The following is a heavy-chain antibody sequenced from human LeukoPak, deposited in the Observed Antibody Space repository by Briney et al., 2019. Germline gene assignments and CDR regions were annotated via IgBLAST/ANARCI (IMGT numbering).Heavy chain of an antibody. V-gene: IGHV3-23*01. CDR3: ARDPNGDYIGAFDF. J-gene: IGHJ3*01. CDR1: GFTFSKYA. Sequence: GGSLRLACAASGFTFSKYAMIWVSQAPGKGLEWVSAIRASGGGTFHADSVKGRFTISRDNSKNTLYVQMNSLRAEDTAVYYCARDPNGDYIGAFDFWGQGTMVTVSS. CDR2: IRASGGGT. D-gene: IGHD4-17*01.